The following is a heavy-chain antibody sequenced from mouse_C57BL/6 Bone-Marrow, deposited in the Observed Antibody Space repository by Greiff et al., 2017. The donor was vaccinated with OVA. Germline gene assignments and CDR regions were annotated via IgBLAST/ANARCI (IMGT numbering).Heavy chain of an antibody. J-gene: IGHJ3*01. Sequence: EVQLQQSGPVLVKPGASVKMSCKASGYTFTDYYMNWVKQSHGKSLEWIGVINPYNGGTSYNQKFKGKATLTVDKSSSTAYMVLHSLTSVDSAVYYCARGWGSAWFAYWGQGTLVTVSA. CDR2: INPYNGGT. CDR1: GYTFTDYY. D-gene: IGHD1-1*02. CDR3: ARGWGSAWFAY. V-gene: IGHV1-19*01.